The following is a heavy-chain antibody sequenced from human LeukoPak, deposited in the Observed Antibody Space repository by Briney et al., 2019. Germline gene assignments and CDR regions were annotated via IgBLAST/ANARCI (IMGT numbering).Heavy chain of an antibody. Sequence: SVKVSCKASGGTFSSYAISWVRQAPGQGLEWMGGIIPIFGAANYAQKFQGRVTITADESTSTAFMELSSLRSEDTAVYYCAREYDSSGYYMYWGQGTLVTVSS. CDR1: GGTFSSYA. CDR3: AREYDSSGYYMY. J-gene: IGHJ4*02. CDR2: IIPIFGAA. V-gene: IGHV1-69*13. D-gene: IGHD3-22*01.